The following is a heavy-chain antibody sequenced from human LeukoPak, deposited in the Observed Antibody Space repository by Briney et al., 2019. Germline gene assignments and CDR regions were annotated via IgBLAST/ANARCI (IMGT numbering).Heavy chain of an antibody. CDR3: ARAWYSHGTFDH. J-gene: IGHJ4*02. Sequence: SETLSLTRTLSSGSISGYYWSWIRQPPGKGLEWIGYIYNSGSTNYNPSLKSRVTISLDTSRNQFSLRLNSVTAADTAIYYCARAWYSHGTFDHWGQGTLVTVSS. D-gene: IGHD5-18*01. V-gene: IGHV4-59*01. CDR2: IYNSGST. CDR1: SGSISGYY.